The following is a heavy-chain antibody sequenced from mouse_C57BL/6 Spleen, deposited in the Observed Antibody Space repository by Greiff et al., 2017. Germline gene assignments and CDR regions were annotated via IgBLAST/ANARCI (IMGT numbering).Heavy chain of an antibody. J-gene: IGHJ1*03. CDR3: ARREDWDGWYFDV. V-gene: IGHV1-22*01. Sequence: EVQLQQSGPELVKPGASVKMSCKASGYTFTDYNMHWVKQSHGKSLEWIGNINPNNGGTSYNQKFKGKATLTVNKSSTTAYMELRSLTSEDSAVYYCARREDWDGWYFDVWGTGTTVTVSS. CDR2: INPNNGGT. D-gene: IGHD4-1*01. CDR1: GYTFTDYN.